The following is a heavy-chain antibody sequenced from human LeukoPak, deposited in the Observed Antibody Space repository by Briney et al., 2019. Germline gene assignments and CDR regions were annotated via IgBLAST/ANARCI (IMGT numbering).Heavy chain of an antibody. D-gene: IGHD4-11*01. Sequence: SETLSLTCTVSGGSISSGDYYWSWIRQPPGKGLEWIGYIYYSGSTYYNPSLKSRVTISVDTSKNQFSLKLSSVTAADTAVYYCARGPGLTTRDYWGQGTLVTVSS. V-gene: IGHV4-30-4*08. J-gene: IGHJ4*02. CDR1: GGSISSGDYY. CDR2: IYYSGST. CDR3: ARGPGLTTRDY.